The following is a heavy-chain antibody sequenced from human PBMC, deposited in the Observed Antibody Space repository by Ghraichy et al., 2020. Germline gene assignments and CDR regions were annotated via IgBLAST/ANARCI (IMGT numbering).Heavy chain of an antibody. Sequence: SQTLSLTCTVSGGSIAGSSYYWGWIRQPPGKGLEWIGTFYYSGSTYYNPSLKSRVTISVDTSKNQFSLKLSSVTAADTAVYYCARLKGSFGVDPFDYWGQGTLVTVSS. D-gene: IGHD3-3*01. V-gene: IGHV4-39*07. CDR1: GGSIAGSSYY. CDR2: FYYSGST. CDR3: ARLKGSFGVDPFDY. J-gene: IGHJ4*02.